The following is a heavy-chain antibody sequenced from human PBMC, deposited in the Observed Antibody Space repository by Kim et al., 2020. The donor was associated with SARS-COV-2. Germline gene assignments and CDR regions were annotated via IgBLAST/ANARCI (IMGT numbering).Heavy chain of an antibody. CDR1: GFTFTGYA. Sequence: GGSLRLSCITSGFTFTGYAMSWVRQAPGKGLEWVSSIDGSDGPTYYVDSVKGRFTISRDNSKNTLYLQMNSLRADDTAVYYCMKGGWGWIWDHWGQGT. D-gene: IGHD2-2*03. J-gene: IGHJ4*02. CDR3: MKGGWGWIWDH. V-gene: IGHV3-23*01. CDR2: IDGSDGPT.